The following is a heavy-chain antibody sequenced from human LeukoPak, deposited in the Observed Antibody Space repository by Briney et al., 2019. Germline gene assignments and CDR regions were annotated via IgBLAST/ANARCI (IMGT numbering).Heavy chain of an antibody. J-gene: IGHJ4*02. V-gene: IGHV1-18*01. Sequence: GSSVKVSCKASGGTFSSYAISWVRQAPGQGLEWMGWMNPNSGNTGYAQKLQGRVTMTTDTSTSTAYMELRSPRSDDTAVYYCARGITMVRGVIITMYYFDYWGQGTLVTVSS. CDR1: GGTFSSYA. D-gene: IGHD3-10*01. CDR3: ARGITMVRGVIITMYYFDY. CDR2: MNPNSGNT.